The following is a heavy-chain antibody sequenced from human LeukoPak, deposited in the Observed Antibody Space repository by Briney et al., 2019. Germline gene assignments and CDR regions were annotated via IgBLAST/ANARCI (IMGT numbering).Heavy chain of an antibody. Sequence: GGSLRLSCAASGFTFSNYGMHWVRQAPGKGLEWVAFIRYDGSNKYYADSVKGRFTISRDNSKNTLYLQMNSLRAEDTAVYYCARGWNGGSLNWFDPWGQGTLVTVSS. CDR2: IRYDGSNK. J-gene: IGHJ5*02. CDR1: GFTFSNYG. CDR3: ARGWNGGSLNWFDP. D-gene: IGHD1-26*01. V-gene: IGHV3-30*02.